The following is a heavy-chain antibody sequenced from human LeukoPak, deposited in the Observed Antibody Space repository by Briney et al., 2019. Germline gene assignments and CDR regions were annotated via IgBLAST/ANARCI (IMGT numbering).Heavy chain of an antibody. Sequence: ASVKVSCKASGYSFTSYGISWVRQAPGQGLEWVGWISVYNGNTNYAQKFQGRVTITADESTSTAYMELSSLRSEDTAVYYCARGAPDIVVVPAAIRRHYYYYYMDVWGKGTTVTVSS. CDR2: ISVYNGNT. D-gene: IGHD2-2*02. CDR3: ARGAPDIVVVPAAIRRHYYYYYMDV. J-gene: IGHJ6*03. V-gene: IGHV1-18*04. CDR1: GYSFTSYG.